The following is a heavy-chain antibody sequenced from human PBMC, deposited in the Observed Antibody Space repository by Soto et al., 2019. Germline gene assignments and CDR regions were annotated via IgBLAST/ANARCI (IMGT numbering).Heavy chain of an antibody. D-gene: IGHD3-22*01. CDR1: GYSFTSYW. CDR2: IYPGDSDT. J-gene: IGHJ3*02. V-gene: IGHV5-51*01. CDR3: ARRDYYYDSSGYYGFGAFDI. Sequence: GESLKISCKGSGYSFTSYWIGWVRQMPGKGLECMGIIYPGDSDTRYSPSFQGQVTISADKSISTAYLQWSSLKASDTAMYYCARRDYYYDSSGYYGFGAFDIWSQGTMVTVSS.